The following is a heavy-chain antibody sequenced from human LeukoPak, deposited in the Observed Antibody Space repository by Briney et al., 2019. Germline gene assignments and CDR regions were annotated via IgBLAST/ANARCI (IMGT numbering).Heavy chain of an antibody. CDR2: IIPIFGTA. D-gene: IGHD3-10*01. V-gene: IGHV1-69*13. CDR1: GGTFSSYA. CDR3: ARDLAYGSGSYYNGQDAFDI. J-gene: IGHJ3*02. Sequence: ASVKVSCKASGGTFSSYAISWVRQAPGQGLEWMGGIIPIFGTANYAQKFQGRVTITADESTSTAYMELSSLRSEDTAVYYCARDLAYGSGSYYNGQDAFDIWGQGTMVTVSS.